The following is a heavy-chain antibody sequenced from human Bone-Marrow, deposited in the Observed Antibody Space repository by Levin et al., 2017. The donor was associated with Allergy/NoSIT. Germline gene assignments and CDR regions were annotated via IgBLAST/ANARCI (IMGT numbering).Heavy chain of an antibody. CDR3: VRGGCSSTSCLDY. CDR2: IHSDTTIT. D-gene: IGHD2-2*01. Sequence: GESLKISCAASGFTFSPYYMHWVRQALGKGLAWVSNIHSDTTITNYADSVKGRFTISRDNAKNTLYLQMNSLRAEDTAVYYCVRGGCSSTSCLDYWGQGTLVTVSS. CDR1: GFTFSPYY. V-gene: IGHV3-74*01. J-gene: IGHJ4*02.